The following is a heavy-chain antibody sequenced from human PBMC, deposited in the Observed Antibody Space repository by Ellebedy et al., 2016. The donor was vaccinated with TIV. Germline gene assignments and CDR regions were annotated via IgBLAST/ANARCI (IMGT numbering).Heavy chain of an antibody. J-gene: IGHJ4*02. CDR1: SGSISSGGYS. V-gene: IGHV4-30-2*01. D-gene: IGHD3-3*01. Sequence: MPSETLSLTCAVSSGSISSGGYSWSWLRQPPGKGLEWIGEINHSGSTNYNPSLKSRVTISVDTSKNQFSLKVSSVTAADTAVYYCARCSIWSGLDYWGQGTLVTVSS. CDR2: INHSGST. CDR3: ARCSIWSGLDY.